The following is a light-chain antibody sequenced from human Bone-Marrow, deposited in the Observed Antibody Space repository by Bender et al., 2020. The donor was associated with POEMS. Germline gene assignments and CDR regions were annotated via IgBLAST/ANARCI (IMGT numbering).Light chain of an antibody. CDR3: CSYAGTTRV. J-gene: IGLJ3*02. CDR1: SSDVGGYNY. CDR2: DVT. Sequence: QSALTQPASVSGSPGQSITISCTGTSSDVGGYNYVSWYQQHPGKAPKLLIYDVTNRPSGVSSRFSGSKSGNTASLTISGLQAEDEADYYCCSYAGTTRVFGGGTKLTVL. V-gene: IGLV2-14*01.